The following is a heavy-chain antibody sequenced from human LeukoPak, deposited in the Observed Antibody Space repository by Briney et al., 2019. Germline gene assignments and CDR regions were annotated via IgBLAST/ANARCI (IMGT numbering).Heavy chain of an antibody. CDR3: AKARGGSTGWDY. Sequence: GGSLRLSCAASGFSFGTYGMSWVRQAPGKGLEWVSSITSSGGSTYYADSVKGRFTISRDSSKNTLYLQTNSLGAEDTAVYYCAKARGGSTGWDYWGQGTLVTVSS. V-gene: IGHV3-23*01. D-gene: IGHD6-19*01. CDR2: ITSSGGST. CDR1: GFSFGTYG. J-gene: IGHJ4*02.